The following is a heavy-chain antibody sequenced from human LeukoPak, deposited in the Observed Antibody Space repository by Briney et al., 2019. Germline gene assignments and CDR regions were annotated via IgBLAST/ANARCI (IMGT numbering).Heavy chain of an antibody. Sequence: SVKVCCMASGSTFTSSAVQWVRQARGQRLEWIGWIVVGSGNTNYAQKFQERVTITRDMSTSTAYMELSSLRSEDTAVYYCAAGYSSSPEVDYWGQGTLVTVSS. CDR3: AAGYSSSPEVDY. J-gene: IGHJ4*02. V-gene: IGHV1-58*01. CDR1: GSTFTSSA. D-gene: IGHD6-13*01. CDR2: IVVGSGNT.